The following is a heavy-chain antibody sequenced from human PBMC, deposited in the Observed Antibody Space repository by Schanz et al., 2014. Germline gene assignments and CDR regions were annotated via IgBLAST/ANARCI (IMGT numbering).Heavy chain of an antibody. CDR2: ISGSGGTT. V-gene: IGHV3-23*04. CDR1: GFTFSSYA. D-gene: IGHD2-8*01. Sequence: EVQLVESGGGLVQSGGSLRLSCAASGFTFSSYAMNWVRQAPGKGLEWVSGISGSGGTTYYADSVKGRFTISRDNSKNTLYLQMNSLRAEDTAVYYCARDNGGFYYFAYWGQGTLVTVSS. CDR3: ARDNGGFYYFAY. J-gene: IGHJ4*02.